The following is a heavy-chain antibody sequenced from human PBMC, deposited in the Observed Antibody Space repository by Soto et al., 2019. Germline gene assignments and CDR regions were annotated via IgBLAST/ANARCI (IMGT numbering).Heavy chain of an antibody. D-gene: IGHD6-6*01. CDR3: AKDIIAATKRYYYYGMDV. V-gene: IGHV3-43*01. J-gene: IGHJ6*02. CDR1: GFTFDDYT. CDR2: ISWDGGST. Sequence: GGSLRLSCAASGFTFDDYTMHWVRQAPGKGLEWVSLISWDGGSTYYADSVKGRFTISRDNSKNSLYLQMNSLRTEDTALYYCAKDIIAATKRYYYYGMDVWGQGTTVTVSS.